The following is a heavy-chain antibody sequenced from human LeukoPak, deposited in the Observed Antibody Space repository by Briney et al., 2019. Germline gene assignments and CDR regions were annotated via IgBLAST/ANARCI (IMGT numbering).Heavy chain of an antibody. D-gene: IGHD6-19*01. CDR3: AKNLIRGPGIAVAGGYFDY. V-gene: IGHV3-23*01. J-gene: IGHJ4*02. CDR2: ISGSGGST. CDR1: GFTFSSYA. Sequence: GGSLRLSCAASGFTFSSYAMSWVRQAPGKGLEWVSAISGSGGSTYYADSVKGRFTISRDNSKNTLYLQMNSLRAEDTAVYCCAKNLIRGPGIAVAGGYFDYWGQGTLVTVSS.